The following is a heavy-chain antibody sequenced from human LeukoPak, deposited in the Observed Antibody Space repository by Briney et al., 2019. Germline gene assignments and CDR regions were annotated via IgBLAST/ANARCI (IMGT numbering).Heavy chain of an antibody. CDR3: ARERSNGGLRLDF. Sequence: ASVKVSCKASGYTFTDYYMHWVRQAPGQGLEWMGWINPNSGVTNDAQNFQGRVTMTRDTSISTAYMELTWLSSDDTAVYYCARERSNGGLRLDFWGQGTLVTASS. CDR2: INPNSGVT. V-gene: IGHV1-2*02. D-gene: IGHD3-16*01. J-gene: IGHJ4*02. CDR1: GYTFTDYY.